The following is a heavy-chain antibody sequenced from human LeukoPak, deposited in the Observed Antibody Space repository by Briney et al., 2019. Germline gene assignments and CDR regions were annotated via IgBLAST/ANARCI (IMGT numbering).Heavy chain of an antibody. V-gene: IGHV4-61*02. CDR1: GGSISSGRYY. J-gene: IGHJ4*02. D-gene: IGHD4-11*01. Sequence: SQTLSLTCTVSGGSISSGRYYWSWIRQPAGKGLEWIGRIYASGNTNYNPSLKSRVTVSMDTSKNHFSLELSSVTAADTAMYYCAAGNEYSDFWGRGTLVTVSS. CDR3: AAGNEYSDF. CDR2: IYASGNT.